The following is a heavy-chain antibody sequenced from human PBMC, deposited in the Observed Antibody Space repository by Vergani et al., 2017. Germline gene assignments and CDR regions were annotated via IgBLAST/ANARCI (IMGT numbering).Heavy chain of an antibody. CDR1: GYTFTSYD. CDR2: IIPIFGTA. CDR3: ARTHPAVR. V-gene: IGHV1-69*01. J-gene: IGHJ4*02. D-gene: IGHD3-10*01. Sequence: QVQLVQSGAEVKKPGASVKVSCKASGYTFTSYDINWVRQATGQGLEWMGWIIPIFGTANYAQKFQGRVTITADESTSTAYMELSSLRSEDTAVYYCARTHPAVRWGQGTLVTVSS.